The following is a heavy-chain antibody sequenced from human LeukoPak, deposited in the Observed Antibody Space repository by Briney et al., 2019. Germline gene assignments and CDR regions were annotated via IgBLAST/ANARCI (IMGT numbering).Heavy chain of an antibody. V-gene: IGHV3-23*01. CDR1: GSTFSSYA. CDR2: LSGSGGST. J-gene: IGHJ4*02. D-gene: IGHD3-3*01. Sequence: PGGSLRLSCAASGSTFSSYAMTWVRQAPGKGLEWISALSGSGGSTYYADSVKGRFTISRDNSKNTLYLQMNSLRAEDTAVYYCAKRIDFSPISSTFDYWGQGTLVTVSS. CDR3: AKRIDFSPISSTFDY.